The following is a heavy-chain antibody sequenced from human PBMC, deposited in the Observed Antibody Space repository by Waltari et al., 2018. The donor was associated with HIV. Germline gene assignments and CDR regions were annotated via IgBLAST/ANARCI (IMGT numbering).Heavy chain of an antibody. CDR2: IYSGGST. J-gene: IGHJ3*02. CDR3: ARDLFKGYYDSSGYYFDAFDI. Sequence: EVQLVECGGGLVQPGGSLRLSCAASGFTVSANYMSWVRQAPGKGLEWVSVIYSGGSTYYSNAVKGRFTISRDNSKNTLYLQMNNLRAEDTAVYYCARDLFKGYYDSSGYYFDAFDIWGQWTMVTVAS. D-gene: IGHD3-22*01. V-gene: IGHV3-66*01. CDR1: GFTVSANY.